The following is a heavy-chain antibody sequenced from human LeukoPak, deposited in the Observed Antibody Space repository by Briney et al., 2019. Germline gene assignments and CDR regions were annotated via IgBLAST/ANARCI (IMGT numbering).Heavy chain of an antibody. Sequence: SETLSLTCTVSGGSISSSSYYWGWIRQPPGKGLEWIGSIYYSGSTYYNPSLKSRVTISVDTSKNQFSLKLSSVTAADTAVYHCARLSVPIDYWGQGTLVTVSS. CDR3: ARLSVPIDY. D-gene: IGHD2-2*01. J-gene: IGHJ4*02. CDR2: IYYSGST. V-gene: IGHV4-39*01. CDR1: GGSISSSSYY.